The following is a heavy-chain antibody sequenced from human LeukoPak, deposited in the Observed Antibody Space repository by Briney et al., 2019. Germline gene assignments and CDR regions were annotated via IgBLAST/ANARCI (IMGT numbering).Heavy chain of an antibody. V-gene: IGHV1-18*01. CDR3: ASSRATVTTSYYFDY. D-gene: IGHD4-17*01. J-gene: IGHJ4*02. CDR2: ISAYNGNT. Sequence: ASVKVSCKASGYTFTSYGISWVRQAPGQELEWMGWISAYNGNTNYAQKLQGRVTMTTDTSTSTAYMELRSLRSDDTAVYYCASSRATVTTSYYFDYWGQGTLVTVSS. CDR1: GYTFTSYG.